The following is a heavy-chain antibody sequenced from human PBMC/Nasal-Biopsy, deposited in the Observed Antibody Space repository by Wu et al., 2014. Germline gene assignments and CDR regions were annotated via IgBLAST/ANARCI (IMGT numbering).Heavy chain of an antibody. CDR2: ISSSSSYT. V-gene: IGHV3-11*06. J-gene: IGHJ4*02. CDR3: ARGGEYYYDSSGYYSGY. Sequence: LRLSCAASGFTFSDYYMSWIRQAPGKGLEWVSYISSSSSYTNYADSVKGRFTISRDNAKNSLYLQMNSLRAEDTAVYYCARGGEYYYDSSGYYSGYWGQGTLVTVSS. CDR1: GFTFSDYY. D-gene: IGHD3-22*01.